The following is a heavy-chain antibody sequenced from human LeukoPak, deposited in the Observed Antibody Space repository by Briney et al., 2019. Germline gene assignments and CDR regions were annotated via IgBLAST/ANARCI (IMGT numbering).Heavy chain of an antibody. V-gene: IGHV4-34*01. CDR2: INHSGST. CDR3: ASYFGGYCSSTSCYPISRGTGRYFQH. CDR1: GGSFSGYY. D-gene: IGHD2-2*01. Sequence: SETLSLTCAVYGGSFSGYYWSWIRQPPGKGLEWIGEINHSGSTNYNPSLKSRVTISVDTSKNQFSLKLSSVTAADTAVYYCASYFGGYCSSTSCYPISRGTGRYFQHWGQGTLVTVSS. J-gene: IGHJ1*01.